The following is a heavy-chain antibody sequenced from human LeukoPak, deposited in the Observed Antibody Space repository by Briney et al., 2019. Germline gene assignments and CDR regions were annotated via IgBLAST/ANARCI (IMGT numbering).Heavy chain of an antibody. D-gene: IGHD3-22*01. CDR1: GGTFSSYA. V-gene: IGHV1-69*01. CDR2: IIPIFGTA. J-gene: IGHJ4*02. Sequence: SVKVSCKASGGTFSSYAISWVRQAPGQGLEWMGGIIPIFGTANYAQKFQGRVTITADESTSTAYMELSSLRSEDTAVYYCAREFGKSNYYDNSGYPLDYWGQGTLVTVSS. CDR3: AREFGKSNYYDNSGYPLDY.